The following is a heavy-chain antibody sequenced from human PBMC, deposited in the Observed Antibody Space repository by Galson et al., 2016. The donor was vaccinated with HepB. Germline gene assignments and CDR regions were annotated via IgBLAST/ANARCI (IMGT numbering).Heavy chain of an antibody. V-gene: IGHV3-74*01. CDR2: TNADGTAT. CDR3: TRETRWYFDL. CDR1: GLDFRRYW. J-gene: IGHJ2*01. Sequence: SLRLSCAVSGLDFRRYWMHWVRQTPGKGLVWVSRTNADGTATGYADSVKGRFTISRDDAKNTLYLQMNTLRVEDTAVYYCTRETRWYFDLWGRGTLLTVSS.